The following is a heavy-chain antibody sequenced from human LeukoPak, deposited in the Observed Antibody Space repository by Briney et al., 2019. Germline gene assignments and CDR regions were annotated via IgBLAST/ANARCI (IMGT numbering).Heavy chain of an antibody. V-gene: IGHV1-18*01. CDR3: ARDVDTAMVLNY. D-gene: IGHD5-18*01. J-gene: IGHJ4*02. Sequence: ASVKVSCKASGYTFTSYGISWVRQAPGQGLEWMGWIRAYNGNTNYAQKFQGRVTMTTDTSTSTAYMELRSLRSDDTAVYYCARDVDTAMVLNYWGQGTLVTVSS. CDR1: GYTFTSYG. CDR2: IRAYNGNT.